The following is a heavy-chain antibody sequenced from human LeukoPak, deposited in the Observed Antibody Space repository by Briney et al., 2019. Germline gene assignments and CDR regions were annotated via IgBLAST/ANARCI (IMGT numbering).Heavy chain of an antibody. Sequence: GRSLRLSCAASGFTFSSYWMHWVRQAPGKGLVWVSRINGDGSRTRYADSVKGRFTISRDNAKNTLYLQMNSLRAEDTAVYYCARDLDYGGYSNFDYWGQGTLVTVSS. CDR2: INGDGSRT. CDR1: GFTFSSYW. J-gene: IGHJ4*02. D-gene: IGHD4-23*01. CDR3: ARDLDYGGYSNFDY. V-gene: IGHV3-74*01.